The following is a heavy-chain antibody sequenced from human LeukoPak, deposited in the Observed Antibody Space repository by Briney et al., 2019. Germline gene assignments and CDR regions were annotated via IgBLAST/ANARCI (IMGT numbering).Heavy chain of an antibody. J-gene: IGHJ3*02. D-gene: IGHD3-10*01. V-gene: IGHV3-21*01. CDR2: ISSSSSYI. CDR3: ARARGGSGGLGAFDI. Sequence: GGSLRLSCAASGFTFSSYWMSWVRQAPGKGLERVSSISSSSSYIYYADSVKGRFTIFRDNAKNSLYLQMNSLRAEDTAVYYCARARGGSGGLGAFDIWGQGTMVTVSS. CDR1: GFTFSSYW.